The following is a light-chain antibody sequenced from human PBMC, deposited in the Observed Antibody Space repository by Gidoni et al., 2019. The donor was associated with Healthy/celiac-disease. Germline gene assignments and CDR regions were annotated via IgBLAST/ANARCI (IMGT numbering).Light chain of an antibody. CDR1: QSVSSSY. V-gene: IGKV3-20*01. CDR2: DAS. Sequence: EIVLTQSPGTLSLSPGERATLSCRASQSVSSSYLAWYQQKPGQAPRLLIYDASSRATGIPDRFSGSGSGTDFTLTISRLEPEDFAVYYCQQYGSSPRGFXGXTKVEIK. CDR3: QQYGSSPRG. J-gene: IGKJ4*01.